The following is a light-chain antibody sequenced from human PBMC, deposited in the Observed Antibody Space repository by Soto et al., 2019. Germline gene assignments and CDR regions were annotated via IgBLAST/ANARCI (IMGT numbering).Light chain of an antibody. Sequence: EIVLTQSPGTLSLSPGERATLSCRASQSVSSSYLAWYQQKPGQTPRLIFYGASSRATGIPDRFSGSGSGTDFTLTISRLEPEDFAVYYCQQYGSSPVTFGPGTKVDIK. J-gene: IGKJ3*01. CDR3: QQYGSSPVT. CDR2: GAS. CDR1: QSVSSSY. V-gene: IGKV3-20*01.